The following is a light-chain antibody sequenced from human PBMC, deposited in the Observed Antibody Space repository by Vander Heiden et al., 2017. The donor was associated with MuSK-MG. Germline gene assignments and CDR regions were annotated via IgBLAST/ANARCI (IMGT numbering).Light chain of an antibody. Sequence: DIQMTQSPSSVSASVGDRVTITCQASQDISNYLNWYQQKPGKAPKLLIYDASNLETGVPSRFSGSGSGTDFTFTISSLQPEDIATYYCQQYDNLPPLFTFGPGTKVDIK. CDR3: QQYDNLPPLFT. CDR2: DAS. CDR1: QDISNY. J-gene: IGKJ3*01. V-gene: IGKV1-33*01.